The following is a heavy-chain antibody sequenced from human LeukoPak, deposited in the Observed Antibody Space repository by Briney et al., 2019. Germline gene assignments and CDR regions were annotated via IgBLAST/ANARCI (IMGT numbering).Heavy chain of an antibody. CDR2: IYYSGST. CDR1: GGSISSSSYY. Sequence: KSSETLSLTCTVSGGSISSSSYYWGWIRQPPGKGLEWIGSIYYSGSTYYNPSLKSRVTISVDTSKNQFSLKLSSVTAADTAVYYCARDRGGYLPDFDYWGQGTLVTVSS. J-gene: IGHJ4*02. V-gene: IGHV4-39*02. CDR3: ARDRGGYLPDFDY. D-gene: IGHD3-22*01.